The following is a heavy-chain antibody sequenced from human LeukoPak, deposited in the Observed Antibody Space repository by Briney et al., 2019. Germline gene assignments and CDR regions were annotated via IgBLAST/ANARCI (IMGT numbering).Heavy chain of an antibody. D-gene: IGHD5-24*01. J-gene: IGHJ4*02. CDR1: GYTFTGYY. CDR3: ARWDGYNDGVDY. V-gene: IGHV1-2*02. Sequence: ASVKVSCKASGYTFTGYYMHWVRQAPGQGLEWMGWINPNSGGTNYAQKFQGRVTMTRDTSTSTAYMELSSLRSDDTAVYYCARWDGYNDGVDYWGQGTLVTVSS. CDR2: INPNSGGT.